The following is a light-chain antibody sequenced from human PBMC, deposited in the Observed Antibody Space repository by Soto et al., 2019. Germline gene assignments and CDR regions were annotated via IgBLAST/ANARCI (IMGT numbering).Light chain of an antibody. CDR2: QAS. J-gene: IGKJ1*01. CDR1: QDVDTW. CDR3: QHYHTYWWS. Sequence: DIQMTQSPSSLSASVGDTVTLTCRASQDVDTWLAWFQQRPGKAPKLLISQASTLASGVPSRFSGSGSGTLFTLTISSLQPDDFATYFYQHYHTYWWSFGPGSKVEIK. V-gene: IGKV1-5*03.